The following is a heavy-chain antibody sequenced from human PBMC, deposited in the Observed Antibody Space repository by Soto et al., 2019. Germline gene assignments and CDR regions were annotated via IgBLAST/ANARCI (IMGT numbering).Heavy chain of an antibody. CDR1: GFTFSSYS. D-gene: IGHD6-19*01. Sequence: EVQLVESGGGLVKPGGSLRLSCAASGFTFSSYSMNWVRQAPGKGLEWVSSISSSSSYIYYADSVKGRFTISRDNAKNSLYLQMNSLRAEDTAVYHCARALAGRWFDPWGQGTLVTVSS. J-gene: IGHJ5*02. CDR3: ARALAGRWFDP. CDR2: ISSSSSYI. V-gene: IGHV3-21*01.